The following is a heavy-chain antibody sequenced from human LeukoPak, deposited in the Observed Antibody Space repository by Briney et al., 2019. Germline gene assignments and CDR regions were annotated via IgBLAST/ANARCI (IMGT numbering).Heavy chain of an antibody. J-gene: IGHJ6*03. Sequence: TGESLRLSCAASGFTFTTYWMSWVRQAPGKGLEWVANIKQDGSEKYYVDSVKGRVTISRDNSKNTLYLQMNSLRAEDTAVYYCAKSPALLRAYYYYYMDVWGKGTTVTVSS. V-gene: IGHV3-7*03. D-gene: IGHD3-10*01. CDR2: IKQDGSEK. CDR3: AKSPALLRAYYYYYMDV. CDR1: GFTFTTYW.